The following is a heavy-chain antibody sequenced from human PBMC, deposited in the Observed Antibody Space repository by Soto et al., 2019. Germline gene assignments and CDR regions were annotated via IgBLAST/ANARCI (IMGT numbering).Heavy chain of an antibody. V-gene: IGHV4-31*03. J-gene: IGHJ6*02. CDR3: ARYVSIAARPFERNYYYYGMGV. Sequence: PSETLSLTCTVSGGSISSGGYYWSWIRQHPGKGLEWIGYIYYSGSTYYNPSLKSRVTISVDTSKNQFSLKLSSVTAADTAVYYCARYVSIAARPFERNYYYYGMGVWGQGTTVTVSS. CDR1: GGSISSGGYY. D-gene: IGHD6-6*01. CDR2: IYYSGST.